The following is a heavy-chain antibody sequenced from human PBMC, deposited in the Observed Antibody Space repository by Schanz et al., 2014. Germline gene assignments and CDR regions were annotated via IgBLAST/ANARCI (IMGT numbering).Heavy chain of an antibody. CDR1: GYTFTSYG. CDR2: ISAYNGNT. CDR3: ARAKRFGDMDA. V-gene: IGHV1-18*01. Sequence: QVQLVQSGAEVKKPGASVKVSCKASGYTFTSYGINWVRQAPGQGLEWMGWISAYNGNTNYAQKLQARVTMTTDTSSCTAYMELRDLKTDDTAVYSCARAKRFGDMDAWGQGTTVTVSS. J-gene: IGHJ6*02. D-gene: IGHD3-10*01.